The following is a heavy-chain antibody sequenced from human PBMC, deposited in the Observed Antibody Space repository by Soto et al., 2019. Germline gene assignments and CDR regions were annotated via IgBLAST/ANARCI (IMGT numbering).Heavy chain of an antibody. CDR1: GFSCDDYG. CDR3: ARDNDLDRDGPFDY. V-gene: IGHV3-9*01. J-gene: IGHJ4*02. CDR2: ISWDSGDI. Sequence: EVQLVESGGGSVQPGRSLRLSCEASGFSCDDYGMHWVRQGPGKGLEWVSGISWDSGDIYYVDSVKGRFTISRDNAKKSLYLQMNSLRTEDTALYYCARDNDLDRDGPFDYWGQGILVTVSS. D-gene: IGHD2-2*03.